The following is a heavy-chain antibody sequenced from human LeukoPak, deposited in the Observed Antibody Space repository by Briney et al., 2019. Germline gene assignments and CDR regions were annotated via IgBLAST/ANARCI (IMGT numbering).Heavy chain of an antibody. CDR3: ALNIVVVPASGFLDP. CDR2: ISGSGGST. D-gene: IGHD2-2*01. V-gene: IGHV3-23*01. CDR1: GFTFSSYA. J-gene: IGHJ5*02. Sequence: SGGSLRLSCAASGFTFSSYAMSWVRQAPGKGLEWVSAISGSGGSTYYADSVKGRFTISRDNSKNTLYLQMNSLRAEDTAVYYCALNIVVVPASGFLDPWGQGTLVTVSS.